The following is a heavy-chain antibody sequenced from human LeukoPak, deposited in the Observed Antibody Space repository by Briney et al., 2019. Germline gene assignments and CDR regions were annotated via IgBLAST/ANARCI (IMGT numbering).Heavy chain of an antibody. Sequence: GGSLRLSCAASGFTFSSYSMSWVRQAPGKGLEWVSYISSSGSTIYYAYSVKGRFTISRDNTKNSLYLQINSLRADYTGVYYSAELGLTMLGGVWVKGSNVTICS. CDR1: GFTFSSYS. V-gene: IGHV3-48*04. CDR2: ISSSGSTI. D-gene: IGHD3-10*02. J-gene: IGHJ6*04. CDR3: AELGLTMLGGV.